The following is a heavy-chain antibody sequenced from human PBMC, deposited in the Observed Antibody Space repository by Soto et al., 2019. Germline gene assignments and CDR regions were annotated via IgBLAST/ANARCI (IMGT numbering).Heavy chain of an antibody. J-gene: IGHJ4*02. Sequence: EVQLLESGGGLVQPGGSLRLSCAASGFTFSSYAMSWVRQAPGKGLAWVSSISGSGDSIYYADSVKGRFTISRDNTKNTLYLQMNSLRAEDTALYYCAKGPGSYSDFDYWGQGTLVTVSS. CDR2: ISGSGDSI. CDR3: AKGPGSYSDFDY. CDR1: GFTFSSYA. V-gene: IGHV3-23*01. D-gene: IGHD1-26*01.